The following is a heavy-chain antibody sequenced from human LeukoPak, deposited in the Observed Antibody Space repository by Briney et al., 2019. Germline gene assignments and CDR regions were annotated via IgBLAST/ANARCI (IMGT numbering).Heavy chain of an antibody. D-gene: IGHD3-22*01. J-gene: IGHJ3*02. Sequence: PVGSLRLSCAASGFTFSSYAISWVRHAPGQGLEWVSAISGSDGSTTYADYADSVKGRFTISRDNSKNTLYLQMNSLRAEDTAVYYCAKNEFITPKAFDIWGQGTMVTVSS. V-gene: IGHV3-23*01. CDR2: ISGSDGSTTYA. CDR1: GFTFSSYA. CDR3: AKNEFITPKAFDI.